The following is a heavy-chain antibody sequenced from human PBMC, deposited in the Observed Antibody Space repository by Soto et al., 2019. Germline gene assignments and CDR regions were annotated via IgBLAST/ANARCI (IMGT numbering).Heavy chain of an antibody. Sequence: QVQLVQSGAEVKKPGASVKVSCKASGYTFTNYGISWVRQAPGQGLEWMGWISTNTGNTDYARNLRGRVTMTTDASTTTAYMELRSLTSDDTAIYFWAREEYRQVDHWGQGTLVTVSS. V-gene: IGHV1-18*04. CDR1: GYTFTNYG. J-gene: IGHJ5*02. D-gene: IGHD3-16*02. CDR3: AREEYRQVDH. CDR2: ISTNTGNT.